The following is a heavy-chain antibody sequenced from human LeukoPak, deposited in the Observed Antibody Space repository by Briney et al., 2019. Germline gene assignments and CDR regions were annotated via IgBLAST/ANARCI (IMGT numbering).Heavy chain of an antibody. CDR2: IYTSGST. CDR1: GGSLSNYY. V-gene: IGHV4-4*07. Sequence: SETLSLTCTVSGGSLSNYYWSWIRQPAGKGLEWIGRIYTSGSTNYNPSLKSRVIISVDTSKNQFSLKLSSVTAADTAVYYCARAPISKNWNDVLGAFDIWGQGTMVTVSS. CDR3: ARAPISKNWNDVLGAFDI. D-gene: IGHD1-1*01. J-gene: IGHJ3*02.